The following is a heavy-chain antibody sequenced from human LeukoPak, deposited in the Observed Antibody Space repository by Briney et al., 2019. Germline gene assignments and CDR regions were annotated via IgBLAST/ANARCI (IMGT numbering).Heavy chain of an antibody. D-gene: IGHD3-10*01. V-gene: IGHV3-21*01. CDR3: ARAAVRCNFPNWFEP. Sequence: GGSLRLSCAASGFTFSSYSMNWVRQAPGKGLEWVSSINSSSSYIYYADSVKGRFTISRDNAKNSLYLQMNSLRAEDTAVYYCARAAVRCNFPNWFEPWGQGTLVTVSS. J-gene: IGHJ5*02. CDR2: INSSSSYI. CDR1: GFTFSSYS.